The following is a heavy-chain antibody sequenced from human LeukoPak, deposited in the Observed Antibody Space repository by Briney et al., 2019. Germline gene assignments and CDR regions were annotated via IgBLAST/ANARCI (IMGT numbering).Heavy chain of an antibody. CDR2: FDPEDGER. V-gene: IGHV1-24*01. CDR3: ATENFGLGSPFAP. Sequence: ASVKVSCKGAGYTLNEVSMHGVRQAAGRGGEGMGGFDPEDGERIYAQKFQGRVTMTEDTSTDTAYMEMSSLTSGDTAMYYCATENFGLGSPFAPWGQGTLVTVSS. D-gene: IGHD3-16*01. CDR1: GYTLNEVS. J-gene: IGHJ5*02.